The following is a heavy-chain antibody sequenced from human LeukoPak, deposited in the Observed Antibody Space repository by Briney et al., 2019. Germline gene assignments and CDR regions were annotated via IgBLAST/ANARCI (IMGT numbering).Heavy chain of an antibody. J-gene: IGHJ4*02. CDR3: ASWDEVVVTGSFDY. Sequence: GGSLRLSCAASGFTFSSYSMNWVRQAPGEGLEWVSSISSSSSYIYYADSVKGRFTISRDNAKNSLYLQMNSLRAEDTAVYYCASWDEVVVTGSFDYWGQGTLVTVSS. CDR1: GFTFSSYS. D-gene: IGHD2-21*02. CDR2: ISSSSSYI. V-gene: IGHV3-21*01.